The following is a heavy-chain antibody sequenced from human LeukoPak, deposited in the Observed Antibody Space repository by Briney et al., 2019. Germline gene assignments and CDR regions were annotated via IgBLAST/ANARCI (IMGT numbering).Heavy chain of an antibody. Sequence: SGTLSLTCTVPGGSISSYYWSWIRQPAGKGLEWIGRIYTSGGTNYNPSLKSRVTMSVDTSKNQFSLKLSSVTAADTAVYYCARDSSSGYYYVSPFDYWGQGTLVTVSS. CDR2: IYTSGGT. D-gene: IGHD3-22*01. CDR3: ARDSSSGYYYVSPFDY. J-gene: IGHJ4*02. V-gene: IGHV4-4*07. CDR1: GGSISSYY.